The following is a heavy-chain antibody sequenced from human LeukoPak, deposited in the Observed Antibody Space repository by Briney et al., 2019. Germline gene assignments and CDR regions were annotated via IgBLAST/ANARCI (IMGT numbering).Heavy chain of an antibody. Sequence: PGGSLRLSCTASGFTFGDYAVSWLRQAPGKGLEWGGFIRGTPYGGTTEYAASVNGRFTISRDDSKTIAHLQLNSLQTADTAVYYCSGTLGELSFYDYWGQGTLVTVSS. CDR1: GFTFGDYA. J-gene: IGHJ4*02. CDR3: SGTLGELSFYDY. CDR2: IRGTPYGGTT. D-gene: IGHD3-16*02. V-gene: IGHV3-49*03.